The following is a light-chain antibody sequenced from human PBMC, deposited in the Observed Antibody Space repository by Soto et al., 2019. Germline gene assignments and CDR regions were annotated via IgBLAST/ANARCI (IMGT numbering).Light chain of an antibody. CDR3: AAWDDSLNGPV. CDR1: RSNIGDNT. Sequence: QSVLTQPPSVSGTPGQRVTISCSGSRSNIGDNTVNWYQQLPGTAPKLLVYYSNQRPSGVPDRFSGSKSGTSASLAISGLQSEDEADYYCAAWDDSLNGPVFGGRTKLTVL. V-gene: IGLV1-44*01. CDR2: YSN. J-gene: IGLJ2*01.